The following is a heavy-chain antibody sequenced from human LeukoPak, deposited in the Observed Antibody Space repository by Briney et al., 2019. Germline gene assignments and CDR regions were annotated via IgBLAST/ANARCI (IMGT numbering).Heavy chain of an antibody. D-gene: IGHD5-12*01. CDR1: GFNFSSYA. V-gene: IGHV3-30-3*01. CDR3: ARSGLRGYSGYDWGGFFDY. CDR2: ISYDGSNK. J-gene: IGHJ4*02. Sequence: GGSLRLSCAASGFNFSSYAMHWVRQAPGKGLEWVAVISYDGSNKYYADSVKGRFTISRDNSKNTLYLQMNSLRAEDTAVYYCARSGLRGYSGYDWGGFFDYWGQGTLVTVSS.